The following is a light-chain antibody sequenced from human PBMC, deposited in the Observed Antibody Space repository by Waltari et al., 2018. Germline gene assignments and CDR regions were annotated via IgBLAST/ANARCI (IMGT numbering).Light chain of an antibody. CDR1: SGINVGTYR. CDR2: YKSDPDK. CDR3: AIWYTTAWV. Sequence: QPVLTQPTSLSASPGASARFTCTLRSGINVGTYRIYWYQQKPGSPPRDLLRYKSDPDKRQGSGVPSGFSGSKDASTQAGLLIISGLQSEDEADYYCAIWYTTAWVFGGGTKLTVL. V-gene: IGLV5-39*01. J-gene: IGLJ3*02.